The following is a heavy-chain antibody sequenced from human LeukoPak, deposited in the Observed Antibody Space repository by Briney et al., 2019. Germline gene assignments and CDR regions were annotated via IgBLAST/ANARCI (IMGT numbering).Heavy chain of an antibody. CDR3: AKGYSRGSLLWFGIDY. V-gene: IGHV3-9*01. J-gene: IGHJ4*02. CDR2: ISWNSGSI. CDR1: GFTFDDYA. D-gene: IGHD3-10*01. Sequence: GGSLRLSCAASGFTFDDYAMHWVRQAPGKGLEWVSGISWNSGSIGYADSVKGRFTISRDNAKNSLYLQMNSLRAEGTALYYCAKGYSRGSLLWFGIDYWGQGTLVTVSS.